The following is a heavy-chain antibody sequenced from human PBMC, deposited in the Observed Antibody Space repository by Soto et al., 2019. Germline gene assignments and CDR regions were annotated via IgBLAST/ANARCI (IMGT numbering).Heavy chain of an antibody. CDR2: IKQDGSEK. V-gene: IGHV3-7*01. CDR1: GFTFSIYW. D-gene: IGHD2-2*01. CDR3: ARDRYCSSTSCKLYYYYGMDV. J-gene: IGHJ6*02. Sequence: PGGSLRLSCAASGFTFSIYWMSWVRHAPGKGLEWVANIKQDGSEKYYVDSVKGRFTISRGNAKNSLYLQMNSLRAEDTAVYYCARDRYCSSTSCKLYYYYGMDVWGQGTTVTVSS.